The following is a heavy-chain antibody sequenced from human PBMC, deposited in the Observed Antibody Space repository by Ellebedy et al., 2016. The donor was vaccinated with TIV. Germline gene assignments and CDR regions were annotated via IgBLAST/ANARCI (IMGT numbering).Heavy chain of an antibody. D-gene: IGHD3-10*01. J-gene: IGHJ4*02. V-gene: IGHV1-46*01. CDR2: INANGGST. Sequence: AASVKVSCKASGYIFTSYHIHWVRQAPGQGLEWMGAINANGGSTGYAQKYQGRVTMTRDKSTSTVNMALSSLSSEDTAVYYCARDLHGSGSYHYDYWGQGTLVTVSS. CDR3: ARDLHGSGSYHYDY. CDR1: GYIFTSYH.